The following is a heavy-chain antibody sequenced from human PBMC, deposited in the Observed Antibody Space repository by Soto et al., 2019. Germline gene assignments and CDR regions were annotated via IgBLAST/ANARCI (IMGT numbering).Heavy chain of an antibody. J-gene: IGHJ4*02. CDR2: ISAYNGNT. D-gene: IGHD1-1*01. CDR3: ARGHPGLERLDY. CDR1: CYTFTSYG. V-gene: IGHV1-18*04. Sequence: GXSVKVSFKASCYTFTSYGISWVRQAPGQGLEWMGWISAYNGNTNYAQKLQGRVTMTTDTSTSTAYMELRSLRSDDTAVYYCARGHPGLERLDYWGQGTLVTVSS.